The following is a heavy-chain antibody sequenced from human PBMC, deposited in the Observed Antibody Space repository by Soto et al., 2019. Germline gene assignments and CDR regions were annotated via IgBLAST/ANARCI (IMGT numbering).Heavy chain of an antibody. CDR1: GGTFGSDA. CDR2: IIPIFGTT. J-gene: IGHJ5*02. D-gene: IGHD3-22*01. Sequence: GASVNVSCKASGGTFGSDAITWVRQAPGQGLEWVGRIIPIFGTTNYAQNLQGRVTISADKSTLTSYMELHSLTSDDTALYYCARDRTDSGYYTNWLDPWGQGTQVTAPQ. CDR3: ARDRTDSGYYTNWLDP. V-gene: IGHV1-69*06.